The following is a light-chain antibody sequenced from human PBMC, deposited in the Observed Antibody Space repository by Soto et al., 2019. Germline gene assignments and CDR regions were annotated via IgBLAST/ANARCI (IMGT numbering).Light chain of an antibody. Sequence: DIQMTQSPSTLSASVEDRITITCLASQGINNCLAWYQQKPGKAPKFLIYAVSSLQSGVPSRFSGSESGTEFSLTISSLQPEDFATYYCQQYNIYPRTFGQGTKVDIK. CDR3: QQYNIYPRT. J-gene: IGKJ1*01. CDR1: QGINNC. V-gene: IGKV1-5*01. CDR2: AVS.